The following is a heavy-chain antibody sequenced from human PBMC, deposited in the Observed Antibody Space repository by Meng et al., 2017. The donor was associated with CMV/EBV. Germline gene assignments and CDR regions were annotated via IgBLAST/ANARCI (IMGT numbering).Heavy chain of an antibody. CDR1: GGSVSSGSYY. CDR3: ARGLRGSYPLDY. D-gene: IGHD1-26*01. J-gene: IGHJ4*02. CDR2: IYYSGST. V-gene: IGHV4-61*01. Sequence: SETLSLTCTVSGGSVSSGSYYWSWIRQPPGKGLEWIGYIYYSGSTNYNPSLKSRATISVDTSKNQFSLKLSSVTAADTAVYYCARGLRGSYPLDYWGQGTLVTVSS.